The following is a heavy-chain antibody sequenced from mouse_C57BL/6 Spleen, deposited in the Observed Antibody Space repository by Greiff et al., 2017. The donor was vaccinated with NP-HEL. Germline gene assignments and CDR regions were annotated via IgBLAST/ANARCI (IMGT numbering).Heavy chain of an antibody. CDR3: TRYYFGAMDY. D-gene: IGHD1-1*01. J-gene: IGHJ4*01. CDR2: IDPGTGGT. Sequence: VQLQQSGAELVRPGASVTLSCKASGYTFTDYEMHWVKQTPVHGLEWIGAIDPGTGGTAYNQKFKGKAILTADKSSSTAYMELRSLTSEDSAVYYCTRYYFGAMDYWGQGTSVTVSS. V-gene: IGHV1-15*01. CDR1: GYTFTDYE.